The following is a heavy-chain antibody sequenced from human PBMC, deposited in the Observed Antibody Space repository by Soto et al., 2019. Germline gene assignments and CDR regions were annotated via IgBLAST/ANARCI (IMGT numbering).Heavy chain of an antibody. Sequence: SVKVSCKASGYTFTGYYMHWVRQAPGQRLEWIGWIVVGSGNTNYAQKFQERVTITRDMSTSTAYMELSSLRSEDTAVYYCAADRGYCSGGSCYSRRRLNWFDPWGQGTLVTVSS. J-gene: IGHJ5*02. CDR1: GYTFTGYY. CDR3: AADRGYCSGGSCYSRRRLNWFDP. V-gene: IGHV1-58*02. D-gene: IGHD2-15*01. CDR2: IVVGSGNT.